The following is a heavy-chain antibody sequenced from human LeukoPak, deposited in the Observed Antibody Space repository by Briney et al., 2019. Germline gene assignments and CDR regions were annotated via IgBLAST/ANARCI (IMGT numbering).Heavy chain of an antibody. Sequence: GGSLRLSCAASGFTFSDYYMSWIRQAPGKGLEWVSYISSSGSTIYYADSVKGRFTISRDTAKNSLYLQMNSLRAEDTAVYYCARDRLRIFGVVTYMFDYWGQGTLVTVSS. V-gene: IGHV3-11*01. D-gene: IGHD3-3*01. CDR2: ISSSGSTI. CDR1: GFTFSDYY. J-gene: IGHJ4*02. CDR3: ARDRLRIFGVVTYMFDY.